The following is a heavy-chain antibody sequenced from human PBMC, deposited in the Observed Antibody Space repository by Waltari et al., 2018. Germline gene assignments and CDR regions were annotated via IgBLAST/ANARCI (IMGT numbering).Heavy chain of an antibody. J-gene: IGHJ6*03. CDR3: ARGRVNGYMDV. Sequence: VQLVASGGGLVQPGGSRILSCAASGFTFSSYSLILVRQAPGKGLEWISYISTSSSPIYYADSVKGRFTISRDNAKNSLYLQMNSLRAEDTAVYYCARGRVNGYMDVWGKGTTVTVSS. CDR2: ISTSSSPI. CDR1: GFTFSSYS. V-gene: IGHV3-48*04. D-gene: IGHD3-10*01.